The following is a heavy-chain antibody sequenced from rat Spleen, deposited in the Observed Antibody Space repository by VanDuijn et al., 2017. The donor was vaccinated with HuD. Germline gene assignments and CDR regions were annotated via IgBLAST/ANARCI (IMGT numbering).Heavy chain of an antibody. J-gene: IGHJ2*01. D-gene: IGHD1-6*01. CDR2: IITGGVNT. CDR1: GFTFSTYY. CDR3: STAGSGLDYYYAGGFDY. Sequence: EVQLVESGGGLVQPGRSLKLSCAASGFTFSTYYMAWVRQAPTKGLKWVAYIITGGVNTDYRDSVKGRFTVSRDNAKSTLNLQMDSLRSEDTATYYCSTAGSGLDYYYAGGFDYWGQGVMVTVSS. V-gene: IGHV5-27*01.